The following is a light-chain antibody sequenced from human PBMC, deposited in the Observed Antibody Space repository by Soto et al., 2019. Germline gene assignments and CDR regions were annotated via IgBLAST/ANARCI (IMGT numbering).Light chain of an antibody. V-gene: IGKV3-11*01. CDR1: QSVSSY. Sequence: EIVLTQSPATLSLSPGERATLSCRASQSVSSYLAWYQQQPGQAPRLLIYDASNRATGIPARFSGSGSGTDFTLTISSLEPEDLAVYYCQQRSNWPWTFGQGTKVEIK. CDR3: QQRSNWPWT. CDR2: DAS. J-gene: IGKJ1*01.